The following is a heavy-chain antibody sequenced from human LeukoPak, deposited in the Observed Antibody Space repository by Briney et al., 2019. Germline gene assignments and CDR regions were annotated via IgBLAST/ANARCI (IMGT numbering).Heavy chain of an antibody. V-gene: IGHV3-7*01. Sequence: GGSLRLSCAASGFKFSDFWMTWVRQTPGKGLEWVANIKEDGSEEYHVDSVKGRFTISRDNTKSSLFLQMNSLRGDDTAVYYCVRDSRPGGAMGLYHNFDFWGQGTLVTVSS. D-gene: IGHD3-16*01. CDR2: IKEDGSEE. J-gene: IGHJ4*02. CDR1: GFKFSDFW. CDR3: VRDSRPGGAMGLYHNFDF.